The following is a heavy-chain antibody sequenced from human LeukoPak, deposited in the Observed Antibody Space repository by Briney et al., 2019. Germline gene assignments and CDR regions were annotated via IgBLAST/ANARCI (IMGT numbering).Heavy chain of an antibody. D-gene: IGHD4-23*01. V-gene: IGHV3-48*03. CDR3: ARDKSSGGNPNNWFDP. Sequence: GGSLRLSCAASGFTFSSYEMNWVRQAPGKGLEWVSYISSSGRTMYYADSVKGRFTISRENAKNSLYLQMNSLRAEDTAVYYCARDKSSGGNPNNWFDPWGQGTLVTVSS. CDR1: GFTFSSYE. J-gene: IGHJ5*02. CDR2: ISSSGRTM.